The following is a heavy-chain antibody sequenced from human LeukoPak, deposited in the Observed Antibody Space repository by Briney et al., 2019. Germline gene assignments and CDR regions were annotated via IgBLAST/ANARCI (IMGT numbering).Heavy chain of an antibody. V-gene: IGHV3-23*01. CDR2: ISGSGGST. J-gene: IGHJ6*03. CDR3: AKAYWEDYYYYMDV. Sequence: PGGSLRLSCAASGFTFSSYAMSWVRQAPGKGLEWVSAISGSGGSTYYADSVKGRFTTSRDNSKNTLYLQMNSLRAEDTAVYYCAKAYWEDYYYYMDVWGKGTTVTVSS. D-gene: IGHD2-8*02. CDR1: GFTFSSYA.